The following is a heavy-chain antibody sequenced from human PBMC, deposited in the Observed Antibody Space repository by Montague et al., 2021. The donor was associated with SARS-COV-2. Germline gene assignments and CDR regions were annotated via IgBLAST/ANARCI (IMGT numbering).Heavy chain of an antibody. CDR3: ARGGYYDNTGYYSDYYYNMDV. CDR2: IFHSGST. CDR1: GGSIDSFY. Sequence: SETLSLTCTVTGGSIDSFYWSWIRRPPGKGLEWIGCIFHSGSTYXNPSLKNRVSMSVDTSKNQVSLRLSSLTAADTAVYYCARGGYYDNTGYYSDYYYNMDVWGQGTTVTVSS. V-gene: IGHV4-59*01. D-gene: IGHD3-22*01. J-gene: IGHJ6*02.